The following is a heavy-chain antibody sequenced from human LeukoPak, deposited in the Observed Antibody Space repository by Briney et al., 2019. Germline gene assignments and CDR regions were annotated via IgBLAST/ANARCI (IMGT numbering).Heavy chain of an antibody. CDR3: AKGKISAADAIDS. J-gene: IGHJ4*02. V-gene: IGHV3-23*01. CDR1: GFTFNNYA. CDR2: ISPGGSDT. D-gene: IGHD6-13*01. Sequence: GGSLRLSCAASGFTFNNYAMSWVRQAPGKGLEWVSAISPGGSDTYYADSLRGRFTISRDNSKKTLSLQMSSLRAEDSAVYYCAKGKISAADAIDSWGQGTLVTVSS.